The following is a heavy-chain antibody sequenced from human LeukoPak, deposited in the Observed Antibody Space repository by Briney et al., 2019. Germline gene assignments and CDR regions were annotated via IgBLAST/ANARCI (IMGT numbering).Heavy chain of an antibody. CDR2: RYYSGDN. J-gene: IGHJ3*02. CDR3: ARHRLEGDTFDI. Sequence: SSETLSLTCTVSGGSISSSDHYRAWIRQPPGKGLEWIGSRYYSGDNYYSPSLKSRVTISVDTSRNEFALKLNSVTAADTAVYFCARHRLEGDTFDIWGQGTKVTVSS. D-gene: IGHD3-3*01. V-gene: IGHV4-39*01. CDR1: GGSISSSDHY.